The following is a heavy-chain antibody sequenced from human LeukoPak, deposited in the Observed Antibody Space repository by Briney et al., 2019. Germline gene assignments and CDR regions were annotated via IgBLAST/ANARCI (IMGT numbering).Heavy chain of an antibody. J-gene: IGHJ4*02. D-gene: IGHD3-9*01. V-gene: IGHV3-64*01. CDR1: GFTFSSYA. CDR2: ISSNGGST. CDR3: ARERGGADYDILTGYYILQGPFDY. Sequence: GGSLRLSCAASGFTFSSYAMHWVRQAPGKGLEYVSAISSNGGSTYYANSVKGRFTISRDNSKNTLYLQMGSLRAEDMAVYYCARERGGADYDILTGYYILQGPFDYWGQGTLVTVSS.